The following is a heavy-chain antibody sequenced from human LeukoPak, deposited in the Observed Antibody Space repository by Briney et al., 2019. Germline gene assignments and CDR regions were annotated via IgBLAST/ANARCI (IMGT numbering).Heavy chain of an antibody. V-gene: IGHV3-7*04. CDR2: IKQDGSEK. CDR1: GFTFSSYS. D-gene: IGHD6-19*01. Sequence: PGGSLRLSCAASGFTFSSYSMNWVRQAPGKGLEWVANIKQDGSEKYYVGSVKGRFTISRDNAKNSLYLQMNSLRAEDTAVYYCARVAVAGPYYFDYWGQGTLVAVSS. J-gene: IGHJ4*02. CDR3: ARVAVAGPYYFDY.